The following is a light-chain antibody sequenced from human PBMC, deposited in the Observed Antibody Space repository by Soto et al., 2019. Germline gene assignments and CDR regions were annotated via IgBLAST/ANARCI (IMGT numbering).Light chain of an antibody. V-gene: IGKV1-9*01. J-gene: IGKJ5*01. CDR3: QQLNTLTFT. CDR1: HDISTY. CDR2: EAS. Sequence: DIQLTQSPSLLSASVGDRVTITCRASHDISTYLAWYQPKPGKDPKLMIYEASTLQSGVPSRFSGSGSGTEFNLTISGLLTEDFATYQCQQLNTLTFTFGQGTRLEIK.